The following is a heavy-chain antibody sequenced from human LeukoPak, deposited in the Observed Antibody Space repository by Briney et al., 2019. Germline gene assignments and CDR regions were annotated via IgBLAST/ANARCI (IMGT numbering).Heavy chain of an antibody. J-gene: IGHJ4*02. D-gene: IGHD2-15*01. CDR1: GGSFSGYY. Sequence: SETLSLTCAVYGGSFSGYYWSWIRQPPGKGLEWIGEINHSGSTYYNPSLKSRVTVSADTSKNQFSLKLTSVTAADTAVYYCARRWYHAYCDYWGQGSLVTVSS. V-gene: IGHV4-34*01. CDR3: ARRWYHAYCDY. CDR2: INHSGST.